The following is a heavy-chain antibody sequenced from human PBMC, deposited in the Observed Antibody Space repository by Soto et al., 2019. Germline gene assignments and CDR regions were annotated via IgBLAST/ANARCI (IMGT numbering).Heavy chain of an antibody. V-gene: IGHV1-69*13. D-gene: IGHD2-15*01. CDR1: GVTFGSYA. Sequence: SVKVSCKASGVTFGSYAMSWVRQAPVQGLEWMGGIIPIFGTANCAQKFQGRVTITADESTSTAYMELSSLRSEDTAVYYCARDYCSGGSCYWFDPWGQGILVTVSS. CDR3: ARDYCSGGSCYWFDP. J-gene: IGHJ5*02. CDR2: IIPIFGTA.